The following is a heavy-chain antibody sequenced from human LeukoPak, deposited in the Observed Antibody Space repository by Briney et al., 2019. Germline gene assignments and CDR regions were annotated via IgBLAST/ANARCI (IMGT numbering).Heavy chain of an antibody. CDR2: ILISGST. CDR1: GGSISSGADY. CDR3: ARHAIDYGDYPPPGGNWFDP. J-gene: IGHJ5*02. V-gene: IGHV4-61*02. D-gene: IGHD4-17*01. Sequence: PSQTLSLTCSVSGGSISSGADYWGWIRQPAGMRPEWIGRILISGSTEYNLSLKSRVAISIDTSKNQFSLKLSSVTAADTAVYYCARHAIDYGDYPPPGGNWFDPWGQGTQVTVSS.